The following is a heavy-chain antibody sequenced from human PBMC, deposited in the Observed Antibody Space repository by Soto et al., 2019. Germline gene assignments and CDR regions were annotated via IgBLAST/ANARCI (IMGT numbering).Heavy chain of an antibody. D-gene: IGHD3-16*01. CDR3: AKEGGXXXXXXXXXXXXFDY. J-gene: IGHJ4*02. CDR2: ISYDGSNT. Sequence: QVQLVESGGGVVQPGRSLRLSCVASGFTFSSYGMHWVRQAPGKGLEWVAIISYDGSNTYYADSVKGRFTISRDNSKNTLYLQMNSLRAEDTSVYYCAKEGGXXXXXXXXXXXXFDYWGQGTLVTASS. CDR1: GFTFSSYG. V-gene: IGHV3-30*18.